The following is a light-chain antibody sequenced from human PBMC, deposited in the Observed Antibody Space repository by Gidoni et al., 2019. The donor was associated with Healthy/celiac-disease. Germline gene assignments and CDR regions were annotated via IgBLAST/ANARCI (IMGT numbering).Light chain of an antibody. CDR1: QDISNY. V-gene: IGKV1-33*01. CDR3: QQYDNLPPMYT. J-gene: IGKJ2*01. CDR2: DAS. Sequence: DIQMTQSPSSLSASVGDRVTITCQASQDISNYLTWYQQNPGKAHKLLIYDASNLETGVPSRFSGSGSGADFTCTISSLQPEDIATYYCQQYDNLPPMYTFXXXTKLEIK.